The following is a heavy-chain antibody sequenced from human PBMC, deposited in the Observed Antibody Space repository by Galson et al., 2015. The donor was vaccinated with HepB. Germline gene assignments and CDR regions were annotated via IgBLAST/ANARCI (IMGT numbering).Heavy chain of an antibody. V-gene: IGHV1-18*01. CDR3: ARADFEYYDSSGSGYRSTYAFDI. CDR2: ISAYNGNT. CDR1: GYTFTSYG. Sequence: SVKVSCKASGYTFTSYGISWVRQAPGQGLEWMGWISAYNGNTNYAQKLQGRVTMTTDTSTSTAYMELRSLRSDDTAVYYCARADFEYYDSSGSGYRSTYAFDIWGQGTMVTVSS. D-gene: IGHD3-22*01. J-gene: IGHJ3*02.